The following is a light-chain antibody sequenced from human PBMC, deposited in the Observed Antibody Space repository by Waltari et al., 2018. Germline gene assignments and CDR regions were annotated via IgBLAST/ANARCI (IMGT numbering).Light chain of an antibody. Sequence: QSALSQPASVSGSPGQSLSISCTGTSSDVGGHNYVSWYPQHPGKAPKLLIYRPSGVSNRFSGSKSGNAASLTISGLQAEDEGDYYCSSFSTSSTLLLFGGGTKLTVL. CDR1: SSDVGGHNY. J-gene: IGLJ2*01. CDR3: SSFSTSSTLLL. V-gene: IGLV2-14*03.